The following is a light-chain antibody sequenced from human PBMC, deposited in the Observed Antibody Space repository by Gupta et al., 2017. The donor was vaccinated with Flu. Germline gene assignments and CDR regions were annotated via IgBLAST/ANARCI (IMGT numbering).Light chain of an antibody. Sequence: EIVLTQSPGTLSLSPGERATLSCRASQSVSSSYLAWYQQKPGQAPRLLIYGASSRATGIPDRFSGSGSGTDFTLTISRLEPEDFAVYYCQQYGSSPRRLTFGGGTKVVIK. CDR1: QSVSSSY. CDR2: GAS. CDR3: QQYGSSPRRLT. J-gene: IGKJ4*01. V-gene: IGKV3-20*01.